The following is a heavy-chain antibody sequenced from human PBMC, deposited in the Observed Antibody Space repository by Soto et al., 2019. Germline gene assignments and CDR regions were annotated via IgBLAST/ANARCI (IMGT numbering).Heavy chain of an antibody. CDR2: INPSGGST. CDR1: GYTFTTYY. CDR3: ARVVVPTTATTSNWFDP. V-gene: IGHV1-46*01. Sequence: SAEVSFKASGYTFTTYYMHWVRQAPGQGLEWMGIINPSGGSTNYAQRFQGRVTMTSDTSTSTVYMELSSLRADDTAVYYCARVVVPTTATTSNWFDPWGQGTLVTVSS. D-gene: IGHD4-17*01. J-gene: IGHJ5*02.